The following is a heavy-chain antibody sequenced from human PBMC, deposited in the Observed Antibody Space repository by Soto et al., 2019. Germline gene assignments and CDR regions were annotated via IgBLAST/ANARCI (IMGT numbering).Heavy chain of an antibody. CDR2: FDPEDGET. Sequence: VASVKVSCKVSGYTLTELSMHWVRQAPGKGLEWMGGFDPEDGETIYAQKFQGRVTMTEDTSTDTAYMELSSLRSEDTAVYYCATGPRDYSSGWYGADYWGQGTLVTVSS. J-gene: IGHJ4*02. D-gene: IGHD6-19*01. CDR3: ATGPRDYSSGWYGADY. V-gene: IGHV1-24*01. CDR1: GYTLTELS.